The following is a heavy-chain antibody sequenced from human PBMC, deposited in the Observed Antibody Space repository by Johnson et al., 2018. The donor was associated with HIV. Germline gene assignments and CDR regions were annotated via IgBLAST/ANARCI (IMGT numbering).Heavy chain of an antibody. CDR2: ISGSGGST. V-gene: IGHV3-23*04. D-gene: IGHD2/OR15-2a*01. Sequence: VQLVESGGGLVQPGGSLRLSCAASGFTFSSYAMSWVRQAPGKGLEWVSAISGSGGSTYYADSVKGRFTISRDNSKNTLYLQMNSLRAEDTAVYYCARDSVIGGIELSRPDAFDIWGRGTMVTVSS. CDR1: GFTFSSYA. CDR3: ARDSVIGGIELSRPDAFDI. J-gene: IGHJ3*02.